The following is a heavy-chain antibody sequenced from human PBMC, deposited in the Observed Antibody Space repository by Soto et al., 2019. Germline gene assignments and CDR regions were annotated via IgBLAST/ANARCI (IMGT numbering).Heavy chain of an antibody. CDR2: IIPLVHII. V-gene: IGHV1-69*04. CDR1: GGFYSIKT. CDR3: AGERGRDDSNTFDALDV. D-gene: IGHD3-22*01. Sequence: QVQLVQSGAEVKKPGSSVKVSCKASGGFYSIKTISWVRQAPGQGLEWMGRIIPLVHIINNAQKFQGRVAISSDKFTSTAYMELTSLNSDDRAIYLCAGERGRDDSNTFDALDVWGQGTMVTVYS. J-gene: IGHJ3*01.